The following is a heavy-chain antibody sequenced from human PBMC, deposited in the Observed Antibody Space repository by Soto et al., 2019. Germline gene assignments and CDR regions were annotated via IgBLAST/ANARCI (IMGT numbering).Heavy chain of an antibody. V-gene: IGHV3-66*01. D-gene: IGHD1-26*01. CDR3: ARASIVGATDY. J-gene: IGHJ4*02. CDR2: ISSGGST. Sequence: ESGGGLVQPGGSLRLSCATSGFTVNTYYMSWVRQAPGKGLEWVSIISSGGSTYYADSVKGRFTIARDNSKNTVYLQMNSLRAEDTAVYYCARASIVGATDYWGQGTLVTVSS. CDR1: GFTVNTYY.